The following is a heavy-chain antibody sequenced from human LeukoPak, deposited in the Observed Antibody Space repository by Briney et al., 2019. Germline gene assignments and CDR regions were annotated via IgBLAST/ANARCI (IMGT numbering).Heavy chain of an antibody. J-gene: IGHJ4*02. Sequence: SKTLSLTCAVYGGSFSGYYWSWIRQPPGKGLEWIGEINHSGSTNYNPSLKSRLTMSVDTSKNLFSLKLTSVTAADTAVYYCVKYSGSYGSDFFDYWGQGTLVTVSS. CDR3: VKYSGSYGSDFFDY. CDR2: INHSGST. D-gene: IGHD1-26*01. V-gene: IGHV4-34*10. CDR1: GGSFSGYY.